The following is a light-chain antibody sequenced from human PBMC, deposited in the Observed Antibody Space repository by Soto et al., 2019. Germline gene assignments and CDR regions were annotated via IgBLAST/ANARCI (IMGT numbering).Light chain of an antibody. Sequence: EIVLTQSPGTLSLSPGERATLSCRAGQSVSDDLAWYQQKPGQAPRLLMYGASTRATGIPGRFSGSGSGTEFTLIISSLQSADSAVYYCQQYNKWPPVTFGQGTRLEIK. CDR2: GAS. CDR1: QSVSDD. CDR3: QQYNKWPPVT. V-gene: IGKV3-15*01. J-gene: IGKJ5*01.